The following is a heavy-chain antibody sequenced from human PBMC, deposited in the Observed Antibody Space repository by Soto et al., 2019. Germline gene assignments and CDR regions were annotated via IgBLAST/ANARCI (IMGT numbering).Heavy chain of an antibody. CDR2: ISAYNGNT. V-gene: IGHV1-18*01. CDR3: ARTDSRPQDFDY. Sequence: QVQLVQSGAEVKKPGASVKVSCKASGYTFTSYGITWVRQAPGQGLEWMGWISAYNGNTNYAQKLKGTVTMTTYTPTSTAYMELRSLRSDDTAVYYCARTDSRPQDFDYWGQGTLVTVSS. D-gene: IGHD6-13*01. CDR1: GYTFTSYG. J-gene: IGHJ4*02.